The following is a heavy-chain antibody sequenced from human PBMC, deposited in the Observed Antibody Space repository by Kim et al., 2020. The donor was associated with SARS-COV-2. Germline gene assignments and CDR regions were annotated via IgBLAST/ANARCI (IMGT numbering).Heavy chain of an antibody. J-gene: IGHJ6*04. CDR1: GFTFSSYG. Sequence: GGSLRLSCAASGFTFSSYGMHWVRQAPGKGLEWVAVISYDESNKYYADSVKGRFTISRDNSKNTLYLQMNSLRAEDTAAYYCAKAPMVGVTAIIRIDYYYYGMDVCGEGTTGTVSS. CDR2: ISYDESNK. D-gene: IGHD2-21*02. CDR3: AKAPMVGVTAIIRIDYYYYGMDV. V-gene: IGHV3-30*18.